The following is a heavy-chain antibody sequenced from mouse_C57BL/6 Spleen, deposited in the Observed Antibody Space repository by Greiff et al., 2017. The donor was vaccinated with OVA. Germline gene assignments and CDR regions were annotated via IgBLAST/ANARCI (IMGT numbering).Heavy chain of an antibody. V-gene: IGHV5-16*01. CDR2: INYDGSST. CDR1: GFTFSDYY. CDR3: ERNYYGSSYGYFDV. D-gene: IGHD1-1*01. J-gene: IGHJ1*03. Sequence: EVQLVESEGGLVQPGSSMKLSCTASGFTFSDYYMAWVRQVPEKGLEWVANINYDGSSTYYLDSLKSRFIISRDNAKNILYLQMSSLKSEDTATYYCERNYYGSSYGYFDVWGTGTTVTVSS.